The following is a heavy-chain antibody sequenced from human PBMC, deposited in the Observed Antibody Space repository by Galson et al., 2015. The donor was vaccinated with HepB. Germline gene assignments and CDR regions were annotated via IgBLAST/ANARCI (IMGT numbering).Heavy chain of an antibody. V-gene: IGHV3-21*01. Sequence: SLRLSCAASGFTFSSYSMNWVRQAPGKGLEWVSSISSSSDYIYYADSLKGRFTISRDNAKNSLYLQMHSLRAEDTAVYYCASRRSGYFDYWGQGTLVTVYS. CDR2: ISSSSDYI. CDR1: GFTFSSYS. D-gene: IGHD3-10*01. J-gene: IGHJ4*02. CDR3: ASRRSGYFDY.